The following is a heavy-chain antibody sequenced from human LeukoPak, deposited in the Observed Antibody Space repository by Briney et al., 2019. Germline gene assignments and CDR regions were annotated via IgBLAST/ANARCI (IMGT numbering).Heavy chain of an antibody. Sequence: SETLSLTCAVYGGSFSGYYWSWIRQPPGKGLEWIGEINHSGSTNYNPSLKSRVAISVDTSKNQFSLELISVTAADTAVYYCARGGGGPIGRGYCSGGSCYRMDVWGQGTTVTVSS. V-gene: IGHV4-34*01. CDR1: GGSFSGYY. CDR3: ARGGGGPIGRGYCSGGSCYRMDV. J-gene: IGHJ6*02. D-gene: IGHD2-15*01. CDR2: INHSGST.